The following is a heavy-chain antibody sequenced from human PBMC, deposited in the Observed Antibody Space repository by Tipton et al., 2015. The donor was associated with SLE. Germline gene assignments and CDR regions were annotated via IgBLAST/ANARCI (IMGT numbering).Heavy chain of an antibody. D-gene: IGHD3-22*01. CDR1: GGTFSSYA. CDR3: ASYDSSGPTGAFDI. V-gene: IGHV1-69*01. J-gene: IGHJ3*02. Sequence: QSGAEGKKPGSSVKVSCKASGGTFSSYAISWVRQAPGQGLEWMGGIIPIFGTANYAQKFQGRVTITADESTSTAYMELSSLRSEDTAVYYCASYDSSGPTGAFDIWGQGTMVTVSS. CDR2: IIPIFGTA.